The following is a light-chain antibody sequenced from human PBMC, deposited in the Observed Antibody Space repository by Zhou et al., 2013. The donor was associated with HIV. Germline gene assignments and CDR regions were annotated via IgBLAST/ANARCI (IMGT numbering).Light chain of an antibody. CDR2: EAS. V-gene: IGKV1-39*01. CDR3: QQTYSTPLT. Sequence: DIQMTQSPPSLSESVGDSVTITCRAGQTISSSLNWYQQKPGEAPKLLISEASTLQSGVPSRFIGSGSGTDFTLTISSLQPEDSATYYCQQTYSTPLTFGQGTQGGDQT. CDR1: QTISSS. J-gene: IGKJ2*01.